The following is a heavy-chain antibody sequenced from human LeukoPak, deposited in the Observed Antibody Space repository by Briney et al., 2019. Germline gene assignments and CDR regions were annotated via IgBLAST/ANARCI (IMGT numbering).Heavy chain of an antibody. V-gene: IGHV1-46*01. J-gene: IGHJ4*02. CDR2: INPSGGST. CDR3: AKAHSLGYCSSTSCHRGDYFDY. Sequence: ASVKVSCKASGYTFTSYYMHWVRQAPGQGLEWMGIINPSGGSTTYAQKFQGRVTMTRDTSTSTVYMELSSLRSEDTAVYYCAKAHSLGYCSSTSCHRGDYFDYWGQGTLVTVSS. D-gene: IGHD2-2*02. CDR1: GYTFTSYY.